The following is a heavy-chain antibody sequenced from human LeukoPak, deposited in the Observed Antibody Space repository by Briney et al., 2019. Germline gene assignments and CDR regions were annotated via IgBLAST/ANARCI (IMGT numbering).Heavy chain of an antibody. CDR2: TYSNGRT. D-gene: IGHD3-10*01. J-gene: IGHJ6*03. Sequence: GGSLRLSCAASGFTFSSYGMSWVRQAPGKGLEWVSVTYSNGRTYYADSVKGRFTTSRDISKNTLYLQMNSLRAEDTAVYYCARVLSGRGSLYDYYYYMDVWGKGTTVTISS. CDR1: GFTFSSYG. V-gene: IGHV3-53*01. CDR3: ARVLSGRGSLYDYYYYMDV.